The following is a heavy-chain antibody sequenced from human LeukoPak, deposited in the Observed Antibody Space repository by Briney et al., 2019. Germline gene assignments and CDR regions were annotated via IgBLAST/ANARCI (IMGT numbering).Heavy chain of an antibody. CDR3: AREGVVVTAFDI. CDR1: GGSICSGDYY. CDR2: IYYSGST. D-gene: IGHD3-22*01. V-gene: IGHV4-30-4*01. J-gene: IGHJ3*02. Sequence: SETLSLTCTVSGGSICSGDYYWSWIRQPPGKGLEWIGYIYYSGSTYYNPSLKSRVTISVDTSKNQFSLKLSSVTAADTAVYYCAREGVVVTAFDIWGQGTMVTVSS.